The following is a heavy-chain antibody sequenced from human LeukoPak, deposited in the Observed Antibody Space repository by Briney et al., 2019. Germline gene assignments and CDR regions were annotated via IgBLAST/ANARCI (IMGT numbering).Heavy chain of an antibody. Sequence: SETLSLTCAVYGGPFSGYSWSWIRQPPGKGLEWIGENNHVGNSKYNPSLKSRVTISVDTSKNQFSLNLNSVTAADTAVYYCARASYSYDISGWVPFDYWGQGTLVTVSS. CDR2: NNHVGNS. J-gene: IGHJ4*02. D-gene: IGHD3-22*01. V-gene: IGHV4-34*01. CDR3: ARASYSYDISGWVPFDY. CDR1: GGPFSGYS.